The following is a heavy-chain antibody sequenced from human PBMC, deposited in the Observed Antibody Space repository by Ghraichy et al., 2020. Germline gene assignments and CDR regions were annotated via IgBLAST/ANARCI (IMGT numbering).Heavy chain of an antibody. Sequence: GESLRLSCAASGFDFSDYYMTWIRQAPGRGLEWISYLTETGGTIYYADSVKDRFTISRDNTKNSLFLQMNSLRAEDTATYYCARFRDAYKSGAFDLWGQGTMVTVSS. CDR1: GFDFSDYY. CDR3: ARFRDAYKSGAFDL. J-gene: IGHJ3*01. V-gene: IGHV3-11*01. CDR2: LTETGGTI. D-gene: IGHD5-24*01.